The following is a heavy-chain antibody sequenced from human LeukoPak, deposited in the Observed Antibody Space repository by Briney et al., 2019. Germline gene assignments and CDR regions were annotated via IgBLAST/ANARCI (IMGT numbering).Heavy chain of an antibody. J-gene: IGHJ4*02. V-gene: IGHV4-34*01. CDR1: GGSFSGYY. D-gene: IGHD3-3*01. CDR3: ARGSPAGYDFWSGYRNHYFDY. Sequence: SETLSLTCAVYGGSFSGYYWSWIRQPPGKGLEWIGEINHSGSTNYNPSLKSRVTISVDTSKNQFSLKLSSVTAAGTAVYYCARGSPAGYDFWSGYRNHYFDYWGQGTLVTVSS. CDR2: INHSGST.